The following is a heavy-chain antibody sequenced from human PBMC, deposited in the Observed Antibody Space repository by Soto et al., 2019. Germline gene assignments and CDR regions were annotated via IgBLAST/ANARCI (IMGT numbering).Heavy chain of an antibody. CDR1: GFTFSSYA. CDR2: ISGSGGST. D-gene: IGHD3-10*01. J-gene: IGHJ6*02. V-gene: IGHV3-23*01. CDR3: AKVLSYYYGSGFPKQAYYYYGMDV. Sequence: GGSLRLSCAASGFTFSSYAMSWVRQAPGKGLEWVSAISGSGGSTYYEHSVKGRFTISRDNSKNTLYLQMNSLRAEVTAVYYCAKVLSYYYGSGFPKQAYYYYGMDVWGQGTTVTVSS.